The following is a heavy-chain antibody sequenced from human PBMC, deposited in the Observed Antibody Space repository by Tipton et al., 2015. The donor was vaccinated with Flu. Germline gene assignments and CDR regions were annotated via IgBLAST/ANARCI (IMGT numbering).Heavy chain of an antibody. D-gene: IGHD4-11*01. Sequence: TLSLTCTVSGYSISSGYYWGWIRQPPGKGLEWIGSIDHSGTTYHNPSLKSRVTISVDTSKNQFSLKLGSVTAADTAVFYCASHSYSRGRAGHWGQGTLVTVSS. CDR3: ASHSYSRGRAGH. J-gene: IGHJ4*02. V-gene: IGHV4-38-2*02. CDR2: IDHSGTT. CDR1: GYSISSGYY.